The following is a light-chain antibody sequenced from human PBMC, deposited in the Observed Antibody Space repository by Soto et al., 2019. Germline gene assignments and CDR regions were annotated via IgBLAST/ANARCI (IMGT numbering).Light chain of an antibody. Sequence: LTQSPGTLSLSPGERATLSCRAHQSVGFNYIAWYQQKPGQAPRLLIYGASSRATDIPDRFSGSGSGRDYTLTITRLEPEDFAVYYCQQYGASSWTFGQGTKVEIK. J-gene: IGKJ1*01. V-gene: IGKV3-20*01. CDR3: QQYGASSWT. CDR2: GAS. CDR1: QSVGFNY.